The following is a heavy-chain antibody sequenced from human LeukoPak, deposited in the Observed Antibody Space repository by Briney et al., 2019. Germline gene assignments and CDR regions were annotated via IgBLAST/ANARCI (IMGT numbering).Heavy chain of an antibody. CDR1: GGSFSGYL. CDR2: IDHSGST. Sequence: PSETLSLTCAVYGGSFSGYLWSWIRQAPGKGLEWIGEIDHSGSTNYNPSLKSRVTISLDTSKNQFSLKLSSVTAADTAVYYCARVEWFGGYGMDVWGQGTSVTVS. V-gene: IGHV4-34*01. CDR3: ARVEWFGGYGMDV. D-gene: IGHD3-10*01. J-gene: IGHJ6*02.